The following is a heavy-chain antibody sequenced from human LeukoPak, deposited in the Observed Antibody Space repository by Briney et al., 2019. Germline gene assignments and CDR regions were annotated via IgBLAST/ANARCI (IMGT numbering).Heavy chain of an antibody. D-gene: IGHD3-3*01. CDR3: ARDRASTYYDFWSGYFVTPDYFDY. J-gene: IGHJ4*02. CDR1: GDSISSYY. CDR2: IYYIGST. Sequence: SETLSLTCTVSGDSISSYYWSWIRQPPGKGLEWIGYIYYIGSTNYNPSLKSRVTISLDTSKNQFSLKLSSVTAADTAVYYCARDRASTYYDFWSGYFVTPDYFDYWGQGTLVTVSS. V-gene: IGHV4-59*01.